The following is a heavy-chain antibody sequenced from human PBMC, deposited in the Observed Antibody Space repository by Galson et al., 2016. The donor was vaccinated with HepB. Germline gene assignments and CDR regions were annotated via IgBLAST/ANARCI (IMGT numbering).Heavy chain of an antibody. CDR3: ARHRRDGFNLHYFDF. V-gene: IGHV5-51*01. Sequence: QSGAEVKKPGESLKISCTGSGYKFSIYYIGWVRQMPGKGLEWMGIIYPGDSHTTYSPSFRGQVTFSVDKSINTAYLHLTSLKATDTAVYYCARHRRDGFNLHYFDFWGQGALVTVSS. CDR1: GYKFSIYY. J-gene: IGHJ4*02. D-gene: IGHD5-24*01. CDR2: IYPGDSHT.